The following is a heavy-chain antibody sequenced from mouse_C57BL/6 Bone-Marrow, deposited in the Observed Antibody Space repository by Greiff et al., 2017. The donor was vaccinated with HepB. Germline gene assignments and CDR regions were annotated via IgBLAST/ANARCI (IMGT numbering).Heavy chain of an antibody. CDR2: INPNNGGT. CDR1: GYTFTDYN. V-gene: IGHV1-22*01. D-gene: IGHD1-1*01. CDR3: ARGTVVATGYFDY. Sequence: VQLQQSGPELVKPGASVKMSCKASGYTFTDYNMHWVKQSHGKSLEWIGYINPNNGGTSYNQKFKGKATLTVNKSSSTAYMELRSLTSEYSAVYYCARGTVVATGYFDYWGQGTTLTVSS. J-gene: IGHJ2*01.